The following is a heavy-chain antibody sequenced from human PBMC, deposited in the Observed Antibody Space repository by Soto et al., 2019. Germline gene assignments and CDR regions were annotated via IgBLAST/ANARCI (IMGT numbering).Heavy chain of an antibody. Sequence: GGSLRVSCVSSGLTFSDYGFHWVRQARGKGLDWVPAISYDGSFVYYADSVRGRFTISRDNSRNTLDLQMNTLRHEDTAVYYCAKERGRNRNFAMDVWGQGTSVTVSS. J-gene: IGHJ6*02. D-gene: IGHD1-1*01. V-gene: IGHV3-30*18. CDR1: GLTFSDYG. CDR2: ISYDGSFV. CDR3: AKERGRNRNFAMDV.